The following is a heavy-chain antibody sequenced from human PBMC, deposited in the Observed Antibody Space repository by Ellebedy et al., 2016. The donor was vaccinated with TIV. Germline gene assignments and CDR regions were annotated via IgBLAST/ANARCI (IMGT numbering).Heavy chain of an antibody. D-gene: IGHD3-3*01. Sequence: GESLKISXAASGFTFSSYWMSWVRQAPGKGLEWVANIKQDGSEKYYVDSVKGRFTISRDNAKNSLYLQMNSLRAEDTAVYYCARDYGPYYDFWSGSNAFDIWGQGTMVTVSS. V-gene: IGHV3-7*01. J-gene: IGHJ3*02. CDR3: ARDYGPYYDFWSGSNAFDI. CDR1: GFTFSSYW. CDR2: IKQDGSEK.